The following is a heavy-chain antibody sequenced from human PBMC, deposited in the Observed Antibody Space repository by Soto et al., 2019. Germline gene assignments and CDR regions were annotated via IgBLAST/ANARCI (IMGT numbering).Heavy chain of an antibody. CDR1: GFTFSSYS. Sequence: EVQLVESGGGLVKPGGSLRLSCAASGFTFSSYSMNWVRQAPGKGLEWVSSISSSSSYIYYADSVKGRFTISRDNAKNSLXLQMNSLRAEDTAVYYCARDSGMVEDYWGQGTLVTVSS. D-gene: IGHD3-10*01. V-gene: IGHV3-21*01. CDR3: ARDSGMVEDY. J-gene: IGHJ4*02. CDR2: ISSSSSYI.